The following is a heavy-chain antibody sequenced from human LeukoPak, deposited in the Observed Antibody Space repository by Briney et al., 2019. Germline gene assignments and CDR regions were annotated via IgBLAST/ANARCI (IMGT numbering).Heavy chain of an antibody. CDR2: IIPIFGTA. V-gene: IGHV1-69*05. D-gene: IGHD1-26*01. CDR3: ARGVVGATTYYYYYYMDV. CDR1: GYTFTSYD. J-gene: IGHJ6*03. Sequence: GASEKVSCKASGYTFTSYDINWVRQATGQGLEWMGGIIPIFGTANYAQKFQGRVTITTDESTSTAYMELSSLRSEDTAVYYCARGVVGATTYYYYYYMDVWGKGTTVTVSS.